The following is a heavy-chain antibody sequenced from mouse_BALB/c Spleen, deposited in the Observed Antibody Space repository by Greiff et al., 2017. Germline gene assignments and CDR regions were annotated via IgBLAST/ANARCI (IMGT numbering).Heavy chain of an antibody. J-gene: IGHJ2*01. CDR3: AFYYGNYDFDY. CDR1: GFNIKDYY. Sequence: VQLKESGAELVRPGALVKLSCKASGFNIKDYYMHWVKQRPEQGLEWIGWIDPENGNTIYDPKFQGKASITADTSSNTAYLQLSSLTSEDTAVYYCAFYYGNYDFDYWGQGTTLTVSS. CDR2: IDPENGNT. D-gene: IGHD2-1*01. V-gene: IGHV14-1*02.